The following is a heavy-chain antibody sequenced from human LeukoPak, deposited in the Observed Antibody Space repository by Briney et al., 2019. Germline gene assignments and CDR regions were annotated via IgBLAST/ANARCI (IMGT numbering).Heavy chain of an antibody. Sequence: SETLSLTCTVSGGSISSYYWSWIRQPPGKGLESIVYVYYSGSTNYNPSLKSRVTISVDTSKNQFSLRLSSVTAADTAVYYCARERRDGYKVYFDYWGQGTLFTVSS. J-gene: IGHJ4*02. D-gene: IGHD5-24*01. CDR1: GGSISSYY. V-gene: IGHV4-59*01. CDR2: VYYSGST. CDR3: ARERRDGYKVYFDY.